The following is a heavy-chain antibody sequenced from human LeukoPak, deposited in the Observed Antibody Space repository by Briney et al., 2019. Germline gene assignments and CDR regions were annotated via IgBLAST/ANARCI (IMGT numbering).Heavy chain of an antibody. CDR2: ISWNSGSI. CDR3: AKDSSGYYPEYWFDP. CDR1: GFTFDDYA. V-gene: IGHV3-9*01. D-gene: IGHD3-22*01. J-gene: IGHJ5*02. Sequence: GRSLRLSCAASGFTFDDYAMHWVRQAPGKGLEWVSGISWNSGSIGCADSVKGRFTISRDNAKNSLYLQMNSLRAEDTALYYCAKDSSGYYPEYWFDPWGQGTLVTVSS.